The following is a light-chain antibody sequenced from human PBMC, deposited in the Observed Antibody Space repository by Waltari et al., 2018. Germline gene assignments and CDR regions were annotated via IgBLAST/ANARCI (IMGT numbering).Light chain of an antibody. V-gene: IGLV1-40*01. CDR3: QSYDSSLSGVV. CDR2: GNS. J-gene: IGLJ2*01. Sequence: QSVLTQPPSVSGAPGQRVPISCTGSSPNIGAGYVVHWYQQLPGTAPKLLIYGNSNRPSGVPDRFSGSKSGTSASLAITGLQAEDEADYYCQSYDSSLSGVVFGGGTKLTVL. CDR1: SPNIGAGYV.